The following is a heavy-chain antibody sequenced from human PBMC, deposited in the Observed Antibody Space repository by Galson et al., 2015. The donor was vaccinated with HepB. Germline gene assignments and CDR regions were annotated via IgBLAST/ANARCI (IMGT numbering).Heavy chain of an antibody. V-gene: IGHV3-30*03. CDR2: ISYVGNKT. Sequence: SLRLSCAVSGFTLSNHSMHWVRQAPGKGLEWVALISYVGNKTYYADSVKGRFIISRDDSKNTVSLHMNSLRREDTATYYCARRPEVGVGPIDYWGQGAQVTVSS. CDR3: ARRPEVGVGPIDY. J-gene: IGHJ4*02. D-gene: IGHD1-26*01. CDR1: GFTLSNHS.